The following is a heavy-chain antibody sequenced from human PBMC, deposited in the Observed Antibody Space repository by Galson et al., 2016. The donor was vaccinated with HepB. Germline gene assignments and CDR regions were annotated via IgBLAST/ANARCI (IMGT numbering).Heavy chain of an antibody. Sequence: SLRLSCAGSGFNFGTHWMSWVRQAPGKGLQWMANIKQDGSQRYYVDSVRGRFSISRDNAKNSLDLQMNSLTAEDTAVYYCARNSGKYGLDAWGQGTTVTVFS. V-gene: IGHV3-7*01. D-gene: IGHD1-26*01. CDR3: ARNSGKYGLDA. CDR2: IKQDGSQR. J-gene: IGHJ6*02. CDR1: GFNFGTHW.